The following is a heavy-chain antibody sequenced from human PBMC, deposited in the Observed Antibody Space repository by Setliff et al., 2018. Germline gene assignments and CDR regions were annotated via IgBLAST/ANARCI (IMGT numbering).Heavy chain of an antibody. CDR3: ASPRRDDLDSPFDAFDI. V-gene: IGHV4-38-2*01. Sequence: PSETLSLTCDVSGASISSGHYWGWIRQPPGKGLEWIATIYHKGRTYFNPSLQSRVTMSLDRSKNQFSLRLTSVTASDTAVYYCASPRRDDLDSPFDAFDIWGQGTKVTVSS. J-gene: IGHJ3*02. CDR2: IYHKGRT. D-gene: IGHD3-3*01. CDR1: GASISSGHY.